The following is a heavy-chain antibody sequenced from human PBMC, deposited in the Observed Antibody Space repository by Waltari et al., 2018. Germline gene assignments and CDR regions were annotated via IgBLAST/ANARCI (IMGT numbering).Heavy chain of an antibody. Sequence: QLVESGGGLVKPGGSLRLSCAASGFAFSSYHMNWVRQAPGKGLWWFSSISSSSTYIYYADAVKGRFTVARDNAKNALFLQMRSLRVEDTAVYYCASVDSSAFSRSFDSWGLGTLVTVSS. J-gene: IGHJ4*02. CDR2: ISSSSTYI. CDR1: GFAFSSYH. D-gene: IGHD3-22*01. CDR3: ASVDSSAFSRSFDS. V-gene: IGHV3-21*02.